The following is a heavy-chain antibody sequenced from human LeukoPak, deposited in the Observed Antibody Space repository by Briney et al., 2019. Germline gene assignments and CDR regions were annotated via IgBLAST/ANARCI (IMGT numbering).Heavy chain of an antibody. J-gene: IGHJ4*02. CDR3: ARVRGHSGYEDH. CDR1: GYTFASYA. Sequence: ASVKVSCKASGYTFASYAISWVRQAPGQGLEWMGWISVYNGNTIYAQKLQGRVTMTTDTSTSTAYMDLRSLRSDDTAVYYCARVRGHSGYEDHWGQGTLVTVSS. CDR2: ISVYNGNT. V-gene: IGHV1-18*04. D-gene: IGHD5-12*01.